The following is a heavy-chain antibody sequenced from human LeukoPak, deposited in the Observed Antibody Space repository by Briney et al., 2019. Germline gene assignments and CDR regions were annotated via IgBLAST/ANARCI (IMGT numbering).Heavy chain of an antibody. CDR3: ASSSRL. J-gene: IGHJ4*02. V-gene: IGHV4-34*01. Sequence: SETLSLTCTVSGGSINSYYWSWIRQPPGKGLEWIGEINHSGSTNYNPSLKSRVTISVDTSKNQFSLKLSSVTAADTAVYYCASSSRLWGQGTLVTVSS. CDR2: INHSGST. CDR1: GGSINSYY. D-gene: IGHD6-6*01.